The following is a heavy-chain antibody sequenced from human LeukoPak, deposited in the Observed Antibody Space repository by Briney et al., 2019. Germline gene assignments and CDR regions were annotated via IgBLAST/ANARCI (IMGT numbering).Heavy chain of an antibody. J-gene: IGHJ3*02. Sequence: PSETLSLTCTVSGGSISSSSYSWGWIRPPPGKGLEWIGSIYYSGSTYYNPSLKSRVTISVDTSKNQFSLKLSSVTAADPAVYYCASRPPYDSSGYYFPSAFDIWGQGTMVTVSS. CDR3: ASRPPYDSSGYYFPSAFDI. CDR1: GGSISSSSYS. D-gene: IGHD3-22*01. V-gene: IGHV4-39*01. CDR2: IYYSGST.